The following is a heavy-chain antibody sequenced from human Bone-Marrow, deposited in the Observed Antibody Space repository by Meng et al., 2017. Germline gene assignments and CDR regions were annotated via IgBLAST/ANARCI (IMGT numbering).Heavy chain of an antibody. CDR3: ARAVPSAGYVMDL. D-gene: IGHD6-25*01. J-gene: IGHJ6*02. V-gene: IGHV4-31*03. CDR1: GGSISSGGYY. CDR2: IYYSGST. Sequence: SETLSLTCTVSGGSISSGGYYWSWIRQHPGKGLEWIGYIYYSGSTYYNPSLKSRVTISVDTSKNQFSLKLSFVTAADTAVYYWARAVPSAGYVMDLWGQGTTVTVSS.